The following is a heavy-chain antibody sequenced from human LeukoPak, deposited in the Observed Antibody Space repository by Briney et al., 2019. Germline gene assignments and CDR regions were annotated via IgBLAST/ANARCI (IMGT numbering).Heavy chain of an antibody. Sequence: TTSETLSLTCTVSGGSINGYYWTWIRQPPGKGLEWIGYIYYSGSTNYNPSIQRRVTISVDTSNIQSSLKLTSVTAADTALYYCARTTWGYAFDLWGQGTMVTVSS. D-gene: IGHD3-16*01. CDR3: ARTTWGYAFDL. J-gene: IGHJ3*01. V-gene: IGHV4-59*01. CDR1: GGSINGYY. CDR2: IYYSGST.